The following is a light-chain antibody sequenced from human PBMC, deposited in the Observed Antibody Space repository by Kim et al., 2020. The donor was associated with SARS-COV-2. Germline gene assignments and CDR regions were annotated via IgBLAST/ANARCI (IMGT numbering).Light chain of an antibody. CDR1: SRDVGGYNY. Sequence: GQSFTISCTGTSRDVGGYNYVSWYQQHPGKAPKLIIYDVSNRPSGVSNRFSGSKSGNTASLTISGLQAEDEAEYYCSSYTSSSTVVFGGGTQLTVL. J-gene: IGLJ2*01. CDR3: SSYTSSSTVV. V-gene: IGLV2-14*03. CDR2: DVS.